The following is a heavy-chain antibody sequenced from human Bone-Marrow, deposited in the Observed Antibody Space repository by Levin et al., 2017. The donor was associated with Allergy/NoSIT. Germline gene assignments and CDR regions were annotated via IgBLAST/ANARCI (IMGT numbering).Heavy chain of an antibody. D-gene: IGHD3-16*02. CDR3: TTAQGYDYVWGSYRYTGAYFDY. J-gene: IGHJ4*02. V-gene: IGHV3-15*01. CDR1: GFTFSNAW. CDR2: IKSKTDGGTT. Sequence: GGSLRLSCAASGFTFSNAWMSWVRQAPGKGLEWVGRIKSKTDGGTTDYAAPVKGRFTISRDDSKNTLYLQMNSLKTEDTAVYYCTTAQGYDYVWGSYRYTGAYFDYWGQGTLVTVSS.